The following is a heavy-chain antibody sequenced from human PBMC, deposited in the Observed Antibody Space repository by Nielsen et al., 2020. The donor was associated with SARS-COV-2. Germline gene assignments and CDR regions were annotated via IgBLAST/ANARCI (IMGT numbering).Heavy chain of an antibody. CDR1: GYTFTSYG. Sequence: ASVKVSCKASGYTFTSYGISWVRQAPGQGLEWMGWISAYNGNTNYAQKLQGRVTMTTDTSTSTAYMELRSLRSDDTAVYYCARELVQLAAADYYYYMDVWGKGTTVTVSS. CDR3: ARELVQLAAADYYYYMDV. D-gene: IGHD6-13*01. V-gene: IGHV1-18*04. J-gene: IGHJ6*03. CDR2: ISAYNGNT.